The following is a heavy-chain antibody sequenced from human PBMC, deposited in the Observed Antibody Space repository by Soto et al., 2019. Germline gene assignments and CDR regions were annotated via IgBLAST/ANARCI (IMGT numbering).Heavy chain of an antibody. CDR3: AKLSSPQDPDAFDI. Sequence: GGSLRLSCAASGFTFSSYGMHWVRQAPGKGLEWVAVISYDGSNKYYADSVKGRFTISRDNSKNTLYLQMNSLRAEDTAVYYCAKLSSPQDPDAFDIWGQGTMVTVSS. J-gene: IGHJ3*02. CDR1: GFTFSSYG. V-gene: IGHV3-30*18. CDR2: ISYDGSNK.